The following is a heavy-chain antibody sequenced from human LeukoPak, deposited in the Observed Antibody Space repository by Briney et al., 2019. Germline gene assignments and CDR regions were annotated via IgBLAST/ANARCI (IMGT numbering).Heavy chain of an antibody. CDR3: AKGTYYYDSSGYYYDWYFDL. D-gene: IGHD3-22*01. CDR1: GFTFSNYW. Sequence: PGGSLRLSCAASGFTFSNYWMHWVRQAPGKGLAWVSRINTDGSSTSYADSVKGRFTISRDNSKNTLYLQMNSLRAEDTAVYYCAKGTYYYDSSGYYYDWYFDLWGRGTLVTVSS. V-gene: IGHV3-74*01. J-gene: IGHJ2*01. CDR2: INTDGSST.